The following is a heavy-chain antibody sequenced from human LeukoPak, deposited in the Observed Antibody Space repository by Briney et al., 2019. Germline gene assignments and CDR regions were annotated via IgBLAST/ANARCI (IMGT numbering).Heavy chain of an antibody. Sequence: SQTLSLTCAVSGASTSSGSYSWSWIRQPPGKGLEWIGYIYHSGSTYYNPSLKSRVTISVDRSKNQFSLKLNSVTAADTAVYYCARVVEIQAYFGSWGQGTLVTVSS. CDR1: GASTSSGSYS. CDR2: IYHSGST. V-gene: IGHV4-30-2*01. D-gene: IGHD5-24*01. J-gene: IGHJ4*02. CDR3: ARVVEIQAYFGS.